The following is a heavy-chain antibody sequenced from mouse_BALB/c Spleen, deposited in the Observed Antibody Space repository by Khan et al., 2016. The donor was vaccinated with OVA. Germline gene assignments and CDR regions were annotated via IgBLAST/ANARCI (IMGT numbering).Heavy chain of an antibody. D-gene: IGHD1-1*01. V-gene: IGHV2-3*01. CDR2: IWGDGST. CDR3: ALYYYGRAWFAY. Sequence: QVQLKQSGPGLVAPSQSLSITCTVSGFSLTSYGVGWVRQPPGKGLEWLGVIWGDGSTNYHSALISRLNINKDNSKSQVFLKLNSLQTDETATYYCALYYYGRAWFAYWGEGTLVTVSA. CDR1: GFSLTSYG. J-gene: IGHJ3*01.